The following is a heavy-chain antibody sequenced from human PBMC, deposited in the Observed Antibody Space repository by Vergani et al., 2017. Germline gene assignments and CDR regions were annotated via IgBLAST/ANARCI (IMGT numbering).Heavy chain of an antibody. CDR2: INAGNGNT. J-gene: IGHJ4*02. Sequence: QVQLVQSGAEVKKPGASVKVSCKASGYTFTSYAMHWVRQAPGQRLEWMGWINAGNGNTKYSQKFQGRVTITRDTSASTAYMELSSLRSEDTAVYYCAREGFYDYVXWSYRLLGGYYFDYWGQGTLVTVSS. D-gene: IGHD3-16*02. CDR1: GYTFTSYA. CDR3: AREGFYDYVXWSYRLLGGYYFDY. V-gene: IGHV1-3*01.